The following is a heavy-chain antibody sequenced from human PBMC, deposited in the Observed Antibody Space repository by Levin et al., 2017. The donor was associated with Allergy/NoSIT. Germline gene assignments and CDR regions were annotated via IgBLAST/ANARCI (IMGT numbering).Heavy chain of an antibody. CDR2: ISSSGYT. CDR1: GFTFSSYS. CDR3: VRDHGDQNYFDY. J-gene: IGHJ4*02. D-gene: IGHD4-17*01. V-gene: IGHV3-21*01. Sequence: GASVKVSCAASGFTFSSYSMNWVRQAPGKGLEWVSSISSSGYTYYADSEKGRLTISRDNAKNSLYLQMNSLRAEDTAVYYCVRDHGDQNYFDYWGQGTLVTVSS.